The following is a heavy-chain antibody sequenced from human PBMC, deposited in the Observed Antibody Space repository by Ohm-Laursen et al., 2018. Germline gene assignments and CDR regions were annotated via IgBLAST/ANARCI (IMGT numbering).Heavy chain of an antibody. Sequence: SDTLSLTCTVSGVSVSRYYWTWIRQPPGKGLEWIGEIHHSGNTNYSPSLKSRVTISVDTSGNKFSLKLSSVTAADTAVYYCARKDGHKHSDYWGQGTLVTVSS. D-gene: IGHD5-24*01. V-gene: IGHV4-34*01. CDR3: ARKDGHKHSDY. J-gene: IGHJ4*02. CDR1: GVSVSRYY. CDR2: IHHSGNT.